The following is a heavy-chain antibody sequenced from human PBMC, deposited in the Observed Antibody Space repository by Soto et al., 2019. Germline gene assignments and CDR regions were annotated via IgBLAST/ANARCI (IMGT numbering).Heavy chain of an antibody. CDR1: GFTFSSYS. CDR2: ISSSSSYI. Sequence: GESLKISCAASGFTFSSYSMNWVRQAPGKGLEWVSSISSSSSYIYYADSVKGRFTISRDNAKNSLYLQMNSLRAEDTAVYYCARASDRGVEFDYWGQGTLVTVSS. J-gene: IGHJ4*02. V-gene: IGHV3-21*01. D-gene: IGHD3-10*01. CDR3: ARASDRGVEFDY.